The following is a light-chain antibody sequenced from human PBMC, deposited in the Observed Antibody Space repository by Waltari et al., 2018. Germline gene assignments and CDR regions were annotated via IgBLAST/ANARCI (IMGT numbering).Light chain of an antibody. CDR1: QSVSSN. V-gene: IGKV3-15*01. CDR3: QQYNNWPPYT. CDR2: GAS. J-gene: IGKJ2*01. Sequence: EIVMTQSPAPLSVFPGERATLSCRASQSVSSNLAWYQQKPGQAPRLLIYGASTRATGIPARFSGSGSGTEFTLTISSLQSEDFAVYYCQQYNNWPPYTFGQGTKLEIK.